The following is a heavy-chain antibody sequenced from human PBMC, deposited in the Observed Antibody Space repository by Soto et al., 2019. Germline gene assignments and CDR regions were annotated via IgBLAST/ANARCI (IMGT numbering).Heavy chain of an antibody. CDR2: IYYSGST. CDR1: GGSISSYY. D-gene: IGHD2-2*01. CDR3: ARDRIVVVPAAKGENWFDP. Sequence: KPSETLSLTCTVSGGSISSYYWSWIRQPPGKGLEWIGYIYYSGSTNYNPSLKSRVTISVDTSKNQFSLKLSSVTAADTAVYYCARDRIVVVPAAKGENWFDPWGQGTLVTVSS. J-gene: IGHJ5*02. V-gene: IGHV4-59*01.